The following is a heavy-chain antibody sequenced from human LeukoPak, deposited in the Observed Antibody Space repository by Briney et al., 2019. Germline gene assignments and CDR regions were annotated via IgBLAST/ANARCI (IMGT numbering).Heavy chain of an antibody. CDR2: ISSSSSYI. CDR3: AINRIAAAGTPSD. J-gene: IGHJ4*02. Sequence: GGSLRLSCAASGFTFSSYSMNWVRQAPGKGLEWVSSISSSSSYIYYADSVKGRFTISRDNAKNSLYLQMNSLRAEDTAVYYYAINRIAAAGTPSDWGQGTLVTVSS. V-gene: IGHV3-21*01. CDR1: GFTFSSYS. D-gene: IGHD6-13*01.